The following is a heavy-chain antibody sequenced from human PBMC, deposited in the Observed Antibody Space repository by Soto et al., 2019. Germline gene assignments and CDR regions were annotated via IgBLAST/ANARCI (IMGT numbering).Heavy chain of an antibody. CDR2: IYYSGST. J-gene: IGHJ4*02. CDR3: ARGYGDSPFDY. Sequence: QVQLQESGPGLVKPSQTLSLTCTVSGGSISSGGYYWSWIRQHPGKGLEWSGYIYYSGSTYYNPSLKSRVNIPVDTSKNQFSLKLSSVTAADTAVYYCARGYGDSPFDYWGQGTLVTVSS. CDR1: GGSISSGGYY. D-gene: IGHD4-17*01. V-gene: IGHV4-31*03.